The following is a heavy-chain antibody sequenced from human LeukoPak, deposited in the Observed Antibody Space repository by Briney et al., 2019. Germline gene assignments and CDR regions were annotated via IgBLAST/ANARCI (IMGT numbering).Heavy chain of an antibody. V-gene: IGHV1-18*01. J-gene: IGHJ4*02. CDR1: GYTFTSYG. CDR2: ISAYNGNT. Sequence: ASVKVSCKASGYTFTSYGISWVRQAPGQGLERMGWISAYNGNTNYAQKLQGRVTMTTDTSTSTAYMELRSLRSDDTAVYYCCIAAAGDFDYWGQGTLVTVSS. D-gene: IGHD6-13*01. CDR3: CIAAAGDFDY.